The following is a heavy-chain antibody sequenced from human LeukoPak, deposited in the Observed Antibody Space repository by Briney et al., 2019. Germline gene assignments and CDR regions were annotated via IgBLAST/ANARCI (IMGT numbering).Heavy chain of an antibody. D-gene: IGHD3-16*02. CDR3: AKPVSGSYSYQGGDS. Sequence: GGSLRLSCAASGFTFRSYAMSWVRQAPGKGLEWVSAISGSGENTNYADSVKGRFTMSRDNSRNMLYLQMNSLRDEDTAKYYCAKPVSGSYSYQGGDSCGHGTLVTVSS. CDR2: ISGSGENT. J-gene: IGHJ5*01. V-gene: IGHV3-23*01. CDR1: GFTFRSYA.